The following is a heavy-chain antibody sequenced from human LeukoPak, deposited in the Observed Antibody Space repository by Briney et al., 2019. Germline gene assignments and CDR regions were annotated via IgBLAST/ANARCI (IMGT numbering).Heavy chain of an antibody. Sequence: SETLSLTCTVSGYSISSGYYWGWIRQPPGKGLEWIGSIYHSGSTYYNPSLKSRVTISVDTSENQFSLKLSSVTAADTAVYYCARGYSSSWNDAFDIWGQGTMVTVSS. J-gene: IGHJ3*02. V-gene: IGHV4-38-2*02. CDR2: IYHSGST. D-gene: IGHD6-13*01. CDR3: ARGYSSSWNDAFDI. CDR1: GYSISSGYY.